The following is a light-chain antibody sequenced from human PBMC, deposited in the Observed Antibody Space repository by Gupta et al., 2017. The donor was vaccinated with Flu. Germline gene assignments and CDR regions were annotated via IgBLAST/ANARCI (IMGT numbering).Light chain of an antibody. Sequence: SPSTLSASVGDRVTITCRASQSIGSWLAWYQQKPGKVPKLLIYKASRVESGVPSRFSGSGSGTEFTLTISSLQPDDFASYYCQRDDSLWTFGQGTRVEIK. J-gene: IGKJ1*01. V-gene: IGKV1-5*03. CDR3: QRDDSLWT. CDR2: KAS. CDR1: QSIGSW.